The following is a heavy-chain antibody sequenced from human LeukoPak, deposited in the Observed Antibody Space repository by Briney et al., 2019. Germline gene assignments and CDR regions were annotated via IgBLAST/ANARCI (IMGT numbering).Heavy chain of an antibody. J-gene: IGHJ3*02. Sequence: TGGSLRLSCAASGFTFSSYAMSWVRQAPGKGLEWVSGISRSGGSTYYADSVKGRFTISRDNYKNTLYLQMNSLRAEDTAVYYYAKVRSMIVVVRDAFDIWGQGTMVTVSS. CDR2: ISRSGGST. CDR3: AKVRSMIVVVRDAFDI. V-gene: IGHV3-23*01. CDR1: GFTFSSYA. D-gene: IGHD3-22*01.